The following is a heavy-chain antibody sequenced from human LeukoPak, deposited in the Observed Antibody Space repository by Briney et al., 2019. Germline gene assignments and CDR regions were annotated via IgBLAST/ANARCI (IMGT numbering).Heavy chain of an antibody. J-gene: IGHJ5*02. CDR2: ISDTGSTK. D-gene: IGHD3-16*01. Sequence: GGSLRLSCAASGFTFSDYYMTWIRQAPGKGLEWVSYISDTGSTKYYADSVKGRFTISRDNAKNSLYLQMNSLRPEDTAVYYCASQSYARFDPWGQGTLVTVSS. V-gene: IGHV3-11*04. CDR3: ASQSYARFDP. CDR1: GFTFSDYY.